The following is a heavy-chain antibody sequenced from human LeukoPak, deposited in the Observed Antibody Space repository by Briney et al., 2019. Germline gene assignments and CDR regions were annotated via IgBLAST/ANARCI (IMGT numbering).Heavy chain of an antibody. CDR1: GFTFSNYA. V-gene: IGHV3-30*03. CDR3: AGDIVVVAP. Sequence: GGSLRLSCAASGFTFSNYAMHWVRQAPGKGPEWVALISFDGSNEHYADSVKGRFTISRDNSKNTLYLQMNSLRADDTAMYYCAGDIVVVAPRGQGTLVTVSS. D-gene: IGHD2-15*01. CDR2: ISFDGSNE. J-gene: IGHJ5*02.